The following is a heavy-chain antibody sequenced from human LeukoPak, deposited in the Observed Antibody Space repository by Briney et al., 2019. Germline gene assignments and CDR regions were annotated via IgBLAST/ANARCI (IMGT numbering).Heavy chain of an antibody. V-gene: IGHV1-8*03. CDR2: MNPNSGNT. CDR1: GYTFTSYD. CDR3: ARDNSVRDEAWWFNP. J-gene: IGHJ5*02. Sequence: GASVKVTCKASGYTFTSYDINWVRPATAQGLEWMGCMNPNSGNTGYAQKFQGRVTITRNTSISTDYMDLSSLRSEDTAVYYCARDNSVRDEAWWFNPWGQGTLVTVSS. D-gene: IGHD5-24*01.